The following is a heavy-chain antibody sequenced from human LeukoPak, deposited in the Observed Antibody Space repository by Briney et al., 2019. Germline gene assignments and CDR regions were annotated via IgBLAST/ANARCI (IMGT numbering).Heavy chain of an antibody. V-gene: IGHV1-69*13. CDR1: GGTFSSYA. J-gene: IGHJ5*02. CDR3: ARDRLRLGYERTNWFDP. CDR2: IIPIFGTA. D-gene: IGHD2-15*01. Sequence: SVKVSCKASGGTFSSYAISWVRQAPGQGLEWMGGIIPIFGTANYAQKFQGRVTITADESTSTAYMELSSLRSDDTAVYYCARDRLRLGYERTNWFDPWGQGTLVTVSS.